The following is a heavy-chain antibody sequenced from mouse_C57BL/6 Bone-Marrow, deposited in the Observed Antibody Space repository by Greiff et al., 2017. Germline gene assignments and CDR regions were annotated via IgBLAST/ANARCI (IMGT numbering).Heavy chain of an antibody. D-gene: IGHD2-14*01. V-gene: IGHV1-69*01. CDR3: ARYEYDDAMDY. J-gene: IGHJ4*01. CDR2: IDPSDSYT. CDR1: GYTFTSYW. Sequence: VKLQQPGAELVMPGASVKLSCKASGYTFTSYWMHWVKQRPGQGLEWIGEIDPSDSYTNYNQKFKGKSTLTVDKSSSTAYMQLSSLTSEDSAVYYCARYEYDDAMDYWGQGTSVTVSS.